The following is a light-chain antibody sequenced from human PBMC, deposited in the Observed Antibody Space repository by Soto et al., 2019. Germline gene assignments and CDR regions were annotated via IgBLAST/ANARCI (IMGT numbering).Light chain of an antibody. CDR1: QSLSSN. J-gene: IGKJ4*01. CDR3: QQYNDWPPA. V-gene: IGKV3-15*01. CDR2: GAS. Sequence: EIVMTQSPATLSVSPGERATLSCRASQSLSSNLAWYQQKPGQAPRFLIYGASTRATGIQARFRGSGSGTEFTLTIDSLQSEDFAVYYCQQYNDWPPAFGGGTKVDIK.